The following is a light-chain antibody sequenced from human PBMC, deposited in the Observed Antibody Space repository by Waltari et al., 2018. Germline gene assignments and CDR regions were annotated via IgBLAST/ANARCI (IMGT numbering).Light chain of an antibody. CDR2: EDT. J-gene: IGLJ2*01. V-gene: IGLV2-23*01. CDR3: CSYAGGTASIL. CDR1: SSDVGRHNL. Sequence: QSALTQPASVSGSPGQSITISCTGTSSDVGRHNLVSWYPHHPGKAPKLMIYEDTKRPSGVSNRFSGSKSGNTASLTISGLQAEDEADYYCCSYAGGTASILLGGGTKLTVL.